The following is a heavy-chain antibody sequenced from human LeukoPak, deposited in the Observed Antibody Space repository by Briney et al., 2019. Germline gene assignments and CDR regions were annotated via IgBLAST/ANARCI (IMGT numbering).Heavy chain of an antibody. D-gene: IGHD3-22*01. J-gene: IGHJ4*02. CDR2: ISWNSGSI. CDR1: GFTFDDYA. CDR3: AKDMSSGGYDSSGYPIDY. V-gene: IGHV3-9*01. Sequence: PGRSLRLSCAASGFTFDDYAMHWVRQAPGKGLEWVSGISWNSGSIGYADSVKGRFTISRDNAKNSLYLQMNSLRAEDTALYYCAKDMSSGGYDSSGYPIDYWGQGTLVTVSS.